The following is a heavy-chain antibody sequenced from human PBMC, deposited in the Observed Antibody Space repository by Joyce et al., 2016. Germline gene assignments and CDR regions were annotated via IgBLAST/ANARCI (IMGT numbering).Heavy chain of an antibody. CDR1: GFTFSSYA. J-gene: IGHJ4*02. CDR2: VSGRGAST. CDR3: AKGYGDHSYFDY. D-gene: IGHD4-17*01. V-gene: IGHV3-23*01. Sequence: EVQLLESGGGLVQRGGSLRLSCVASGFTFSSYAMSWVRQDPGKGLECVSTVSGRGASTYYADSVKGRFTISRDNSKNTLYLQMNSLRAEDTAVYYCAKGYGDHSYFDYWGQGTLVTVSS.